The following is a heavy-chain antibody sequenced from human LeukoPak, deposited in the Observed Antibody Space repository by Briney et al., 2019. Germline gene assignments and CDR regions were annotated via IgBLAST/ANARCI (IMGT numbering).Heavy chain of an antibody. CDR2: ISTSSNNM. CDR3: ARDYQGGYGDKTVDY. J-gene: IGHJ4*02. D-gene: IGHD5-18*01. CDR1: GFTFRSYS. V-gene: IGHV3-48*01. Sequence: AGGSLRLSCAGSGFTFRSYSMNWVRQAPGKGLEWVSYISTSSNNMYYADSVRGRFTISRDNAKNSLFLQMNSLRVEDTAVYYCARDYQGGYGDKTVDYWGQGTLVTVPS.